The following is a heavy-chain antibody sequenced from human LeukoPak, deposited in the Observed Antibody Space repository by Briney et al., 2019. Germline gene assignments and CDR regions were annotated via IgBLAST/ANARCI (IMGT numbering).Heavy chain of an antibody. V-gene: IGHV3-30*02. J-gene: IGHJ6*03. CDR2: IRYDGSNK. CDR3: AALTPDNYYYYMDV. CDR1: GFTFSSYG. D-gene: IGHD4-23*01. Sequence: GGSLRLSCAASGFTFSSYGMHWVRQAPGKGLEWVAFIRYDGSNKYYADSVKGRFTISRDNSKNTLYLQMNSLRAEDTAVYYCAALTPDNYYYYMDVWGKGTTVTISS.